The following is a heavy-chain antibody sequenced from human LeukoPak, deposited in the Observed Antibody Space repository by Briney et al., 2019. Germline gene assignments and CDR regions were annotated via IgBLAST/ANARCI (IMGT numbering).Heavy chain of an antibody. J-gene: IGHJ4*02. D-gene: IGHD3-16*02. Sequence: GASVRVSCKASGYTFTSYGISWVRQAPGQGLEWMGWISAYNGNTNYAQKLQGRVTMTTDTSTSTAYMELRSLRSDDTAVYYCARVADGGIGFYDYVWGSYRQGFDYWGQGTLVTVSS. CDR2: ISAYNGNT. V-gene: IGHV1-18*01. CDR3: ARVADGGIGFYDYVWGSYRQGFDY. CDR1: GYTFTSYG.